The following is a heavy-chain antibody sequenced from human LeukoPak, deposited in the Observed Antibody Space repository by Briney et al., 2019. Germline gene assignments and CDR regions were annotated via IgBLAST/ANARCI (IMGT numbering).Heavy chain of an antibody. CDR3: AIGSHTAGTMIAPGGMDV. V-gene: IGHV5-51*01. CDR1: GYIFTSYW. J-gene: IGHJ6*02. CDR2: IYPGDSDT. Sequence: GESLKISCKGSGYIFTSYWIGWVRQMPGKGLEWTGIIYPGDSDTRYSPSFQGQVTISADKSISTAYLQWSSLKASDTPMYYCAIGSHTAGTMIAPGGMDVWGQGTTVTVSS. D-gene: IGHD3-22*01.